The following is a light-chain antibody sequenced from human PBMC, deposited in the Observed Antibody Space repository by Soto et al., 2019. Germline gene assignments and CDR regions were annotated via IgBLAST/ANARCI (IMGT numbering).Light chain of an antibody. CDR2: DAS. CDR3: QQYNKWPRT. Sequence: EIVMTQSAASLSVSPGERATLSFRASQSVSSNLAWYQQKPGQAPRLLIYDASTRATGIPARFSGSGSGTEFTLTISSLQSEDFAVYYCQQYNKWPRTFGQGTKVEIK. V-gene: IGKV3-15*01. CDR1: QSVSSN. J-gene: IGKJ1*01.